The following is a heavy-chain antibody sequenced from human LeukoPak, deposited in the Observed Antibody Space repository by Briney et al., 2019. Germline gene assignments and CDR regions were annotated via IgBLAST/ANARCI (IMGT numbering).Heavy chain of an antibody. V-gene: IGHV1-69*13. Sequence: SVKVSCKPSGGTLSSHTFMWVGQAPGQGLEWMGGIIPLFGAAKYAQKFEGRATVTLDEFTTTGYMELSSLRFDDTAVYYCARGMGARAIHYWGQGTLVTVSS. CDR3: ARGMGARAIHY. D-gene: IGHD1-26*01. CDR1: GGTLSSHT. CDR2: IIPLFGAA. J-gene: IGHJ4*02.